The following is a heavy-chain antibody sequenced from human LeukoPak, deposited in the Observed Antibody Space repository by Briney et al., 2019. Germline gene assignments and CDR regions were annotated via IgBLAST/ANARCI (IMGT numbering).Heavy chain of an antibody. CDR2: SSGYNGNT. J-gene: IGHJ4*02. CDR1: GYTFTSYG. V-gene: IGHV1-18*01. Sequence: ASVKVSCKASGYTFTSYGISWVRQAPGQGLEWMGWSSGYNGNTNYAQKLQGRVTMTTDTSTSTAYMELRSLRSDDTAVYYCARDFTLGGIVGATIDYWGQGTLVTVSS. CDR3: ARDFTLGGIVGATIDY. D-gene: IGHD1-26*01.